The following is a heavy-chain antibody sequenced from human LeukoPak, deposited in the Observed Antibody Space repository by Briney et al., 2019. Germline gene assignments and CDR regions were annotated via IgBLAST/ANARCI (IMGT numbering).Heavy chain of an antibody. CDR2: ISGSGGST. D-gene: IGHD3-10*01. V-gene: IGHV3-23*01. CDR3: AKMYGSGSYSVWYFDY. J-gene: IGHJ4*02. CDR1: GFTFSSYA. Sequence: GGSLRLSCAASGFTFSSYAMSWVRQAPGKGLEWVSAISGSGGSTYYADSVKGRFTISRDNSKNTLYLQMNSLRAEDTAVYYCAKMYGSGSYSVWYFDYWGRGTLVTVSS.